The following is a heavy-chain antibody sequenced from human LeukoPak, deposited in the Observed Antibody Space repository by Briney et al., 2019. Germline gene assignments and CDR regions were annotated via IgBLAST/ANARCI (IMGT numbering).Heavy chain of an antibody. Sequence: SETLSLTCAVYGGSFSGYYWSWIRQPPGKGLEWIGEINHSGSTNYNPSLKSRVTISVDTSKNQFSLKLSSVTAADTAVYYCARGPPYDFWSGYYSRPRPDWFDPWGQGTLVTVSS. CDR2: INHSGST. CDR1: GGSFSGYY. V-gene: IGHV4-34*01. CDR3: ARGPPYDFWSGYYSRPRPDWFDP. J-gene: IGHJ5*02. D-gene: IGHD3-3*01.